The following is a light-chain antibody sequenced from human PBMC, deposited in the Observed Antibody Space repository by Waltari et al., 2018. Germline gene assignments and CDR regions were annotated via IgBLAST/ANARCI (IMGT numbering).Light chain of an antibody. J-gene: IGLJ3*02. CDR2: EGS. CDR1: STDVGSYNL. CDR3: CSYAGSS. V-gene: IGLV2-23*01. Sequence: QSALTQPASVSGSPGQSIPLSCTGTSTDVGSYNLVSWYQQHPGKAPKLMIYEGSKRPSGVSNRFSGSKSGNTASLTISGLQAEDEADYYCCSYAGSSFGGGTKLTVL.